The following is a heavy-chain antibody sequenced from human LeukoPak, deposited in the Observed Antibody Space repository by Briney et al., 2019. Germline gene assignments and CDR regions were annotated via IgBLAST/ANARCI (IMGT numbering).Heavy chain of an antibody. CDR1: GFTVSSNY. D-gene: IGHD5-24*01. V-gene: IGHV3-53*01. Sequence: GGSLRLSCAASGFTVSSNYMSWVRQAPGKGLEWASVIYSGGSTYYADSVKGRFTISRDNSKNTLYLQMNSLRAEDTAVYYCARRRRDGFFDYWGQGTLVTVSS. CDR2: IYSGGST. CDR3: ARRRRDGFFDY. J-gene: IGHJ4*02.